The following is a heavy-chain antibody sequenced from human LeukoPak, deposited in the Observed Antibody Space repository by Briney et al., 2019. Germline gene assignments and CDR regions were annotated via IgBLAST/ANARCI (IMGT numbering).Heavy chain of an antibody. CDR2: INPNSGGT. D-gene: IGHD3-9*01. V-gene: IGHV1-2*02. J-gene: IGHJ6*02. CDR3: ARTSILTGYPYYYYCGMDV. Sequence: GASVKVSCKASGYTFTGYYMHWVRQAPGQGLEWMGWINPNSGGTNYAQKFQGRVTMTRDTSISTAYMELSRLRSDDTAVYYCARTSILTGYPYYYYCGMDVWGQGTTVTVSS. CDR1: GYTFTGYY.